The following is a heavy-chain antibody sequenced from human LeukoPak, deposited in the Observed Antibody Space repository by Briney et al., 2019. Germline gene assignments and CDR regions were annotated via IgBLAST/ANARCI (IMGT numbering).Heavy chain of an antibody. Sequence: GESLKISFKGSGYRFTSYWIGWVRPMPGKGLEWMGIIYPGDSDTRYSPSFQGQVTISADKSITTAYLQWSSLKASDTAMYYCARIRDGYNCLDYWGQGTLVTVSS. CDR1: GYRFTSYW. CDR2: IYPGDSDT. D-gene: IGHD5-24*01. CDR3: ARIRDGYNCLDY. J-gene: IGHJ4*02. V-gene: IGHV5-51*01.